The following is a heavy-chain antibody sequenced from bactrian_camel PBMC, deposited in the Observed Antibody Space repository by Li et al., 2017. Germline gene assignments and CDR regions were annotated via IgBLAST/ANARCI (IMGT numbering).Heavy chain of an antibody. CDR2: ISSDGGTT. V-gene: IGHV3S40*01. CDR3: ATDYGLGVFGY. CDR1: RFTFSSYD. J-gene: IGHJ6*01. Sequence: VQLVESGGGLVQPGGSLRLSCAASRFTFSSYDMSWVRQAPGKGLEWVSAISSDGGTTYYADSVKGRFTISRDNTKNTVYLQMNCLKSEDTALYYCATDYGLGVFGYWGQGTQVTVS. D-gene: IGHD5*01.